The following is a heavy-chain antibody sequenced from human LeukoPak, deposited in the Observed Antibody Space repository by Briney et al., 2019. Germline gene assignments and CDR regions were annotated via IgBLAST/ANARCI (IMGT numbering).Heavy chain of an antibody. J-gene: IGHJ5*02. V-gene: IGHV3-48*01. CDR2: ISTGSSTI. CDR3: ARDSITIFGYNWFDP. Sequence: KPGGSLRLSCAASGFAFSTYSMNWVRQAPGKGLEWVSYISTGSSTIYYADSVKGRFTISRDNAKNSLYLQMNSLRAEDTAVYYCARDSITIFGYNWFDPWGQGTLVTVSS. CDR1: GFAFSTYS. D-gene: IGHD3-3*01.